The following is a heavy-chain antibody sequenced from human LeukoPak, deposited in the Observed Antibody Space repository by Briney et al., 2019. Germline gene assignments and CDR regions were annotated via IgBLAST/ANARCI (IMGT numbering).Heavy chain of an antibody. Sequence: GRSLTLSCAASGFTFSSYWMHWVRQAPGKGLVWVLFINSDGSTTTYADSVKGPFTNSRDNAKNTLYLQMNSLRAEDTAVYYCARGRYCSGGSCSWFDPWGQGTLVTVSS. V-gene: IGHV3-74*01. CDR2: INSDGSTT. J-gene: IGHJ5*02. CDR3: ARGRYCSGGSCSWFDP. CDR1: GFTFSSYW. D-gene: IGHD2-15*01.